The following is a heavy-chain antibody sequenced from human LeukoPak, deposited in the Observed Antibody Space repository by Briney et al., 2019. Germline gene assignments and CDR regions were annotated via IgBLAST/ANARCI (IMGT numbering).Heavy chain of an antibody. D-gene: IGHD6-19*01. CDR2: IFGSGGSA. Sequence: GGSLRLSCAASGFTFNTYAMYWVRQAPGKGLEWVSGIFGSGGSAHYADSVKGRFTISRDNSKNTVYLQMNSLRAEDTAVYYCVKTTTGYSSGRYPGWPADYWGQGALVTVSS. V-gene: IGHV3-23*01. J-gene: IGHJ4*02. CDR3: VKTTTGYSSGRYPGWPADY. CDR1: GFTFNTYA.